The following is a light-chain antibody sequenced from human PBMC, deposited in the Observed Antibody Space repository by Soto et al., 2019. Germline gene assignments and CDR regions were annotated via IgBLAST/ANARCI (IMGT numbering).Light chain of an antibody. J-gene: IGLJ2*01. Sequence: QSVLTQPPSASGTPGQRVTISCSGSWSIIGSNYVYWYQQLPGTAPKLLIYRNNQRPSGVPDRFSGSKSGTSASLAISGLRTENEADYYCATWDDSLYGVVFGGGTKLTVL. CDR1: WSIIGSNY. CDR3: ATWDDSLYGVV. V-gene: IGLV1-47*01. CDR2: RNN.